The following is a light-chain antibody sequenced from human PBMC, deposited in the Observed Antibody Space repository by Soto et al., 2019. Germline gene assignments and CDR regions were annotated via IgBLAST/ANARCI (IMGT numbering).Light chain of an antibody. V-gene: IGKV1-5*01. CDR2: DAS. J-gene: IGKJ4*01. Sequence: DIQMTQSPSTLSASVGDRVTITCRASQSISSWLAWYQQKPGKAPKLLIYDASSLESLVPSRFSGSGSGTELTLTTSSLQPDDFATYYCQQYNSYPLTFGGGTKVEIK. CDR1: QSISSW. CDR3: QQYNSYPLT.